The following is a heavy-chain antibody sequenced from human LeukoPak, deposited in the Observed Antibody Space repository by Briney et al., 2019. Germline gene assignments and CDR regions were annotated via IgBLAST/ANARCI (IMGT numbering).Heavy chain of an antibody. D-gene: IGHD2-15*01. V-gene: IGHV4-59*08. CDR3: ARSGSYAAAGDY. CDR1: GGSISRYY. Sequence: SETLSLTCTVSGGSISRYYLNWIRRPPGKGLEWLGYIYYSGSTNYNPSLKSRVTISLDTSKNQFSLKLSSVTAADTAVYYCARSGSYAAAGDYWGQGTLVTVSS. CDR2: IYYSGST. J-gene: IGHJ4*02.